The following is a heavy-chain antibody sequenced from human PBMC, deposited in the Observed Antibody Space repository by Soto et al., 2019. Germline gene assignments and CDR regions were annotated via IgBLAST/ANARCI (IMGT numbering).Heavy chain of an antibody. V-gene: IGHV3-49*04. D-gene: IGHD3-3*01. J-gene: IGHJ3*02. CDR3: TREKGSYYDFWSGYSDAFDT. CDR1: GFTFGDYA. CDR2: IRSKAYGGTT. Sequence: GGTLRLSCTASGFTFGDYAMSWVRQAPGKGLEWVGFIRSKAYGGTTEYAASVKGRFTISRDDSKSIAYLQMNSLKTEDTAVYYCTREKGSYYDFWSGYSDAFDTWGQGTMVTVS.